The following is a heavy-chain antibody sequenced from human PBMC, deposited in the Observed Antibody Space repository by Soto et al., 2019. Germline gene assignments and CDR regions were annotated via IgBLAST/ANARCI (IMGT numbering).Heavy chain of an antibody. V-gene: IGHV4-39*01. J-gene: IGHJ4*02. Sequence: PSETLSLTCAVSGFSISSSSWWGWIRQPPGKGLEWIGSIPFSGITYYNPSLKSRVRISMAASMNQFSLRMSSVTAADTAVFYCARLGSSGWYQGSYFDSRGQGLLVTVSS. CDR2: IPFSGIT. D-gene: IGHD6-19*01. CDR1: GFSISSSSW. CDR3: ARLGSSGWYQGSYFDS.